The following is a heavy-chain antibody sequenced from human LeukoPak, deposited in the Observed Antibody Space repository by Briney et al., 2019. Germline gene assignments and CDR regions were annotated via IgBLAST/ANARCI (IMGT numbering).Heavy chain of an antibody. CDR3: AKAAIYDSSGSDDY. CDR1: GFTFSSYA. CDR2: ISGSGGST. V-gene: IGHV3-23*01. Sequence: PGGSLRLSCAASGFTFSSYAMSWVRQAPGKGLEWVSAISGSGGSTYYADSVKGRFTISRDNSKSTLYLQMNSLRAEDTAVYYCAKAAIYDSSGSDDYWGQGTLVTVSS. J-gene: IGHJ4*02. D-gene: IGHD3-22*01.